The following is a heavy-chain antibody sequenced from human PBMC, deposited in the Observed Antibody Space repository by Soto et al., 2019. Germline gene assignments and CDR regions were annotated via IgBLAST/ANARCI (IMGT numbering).Heavy chain of an antibody. CDR2: IIPIFGTA. CDR1: GGTFSSYA. CDR3: ASTATVTTAIYYFDY. V-gene: IGHV1-69*13. J-gene: IGHJ4*02. D-gene: IGHD4-4*01. Sequence: SVKVSCKAAGGTFSSYAISWARQAPGQGLEWMGGIIPIFGTANYAQKFQGRVTITADESTSTAYMELSSLRSEDTAVYYCASTATVTTAIYYFDYWGQGTLVTVSS.